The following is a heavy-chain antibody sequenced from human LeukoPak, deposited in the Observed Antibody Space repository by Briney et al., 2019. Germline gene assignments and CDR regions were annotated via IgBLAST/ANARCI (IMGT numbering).Heavy chain of an antibody. CDR2: IKQDGSEK. Sequence: GGSLRLSCAASGFTFSSYWMSWVRQAPGKGLEWVANIKQDGSEKYYVDSVKGRFTISRDNAKNSLYLQMTSLRAEDTAVYYCAREITYSLSSGWYGGYFDYWGQGTLVTVSS. D-gene: IGHD6-19*01. V-gene: IGHV3-7*01. J-gene: IGHJ4*02. CDR3: AREITYSLSSGWYGGYFDY. CDR1: GFTFSSYW.